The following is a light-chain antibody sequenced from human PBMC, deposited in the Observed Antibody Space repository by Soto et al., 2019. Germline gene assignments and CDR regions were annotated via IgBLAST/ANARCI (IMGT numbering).Light chain of an antibody. CDR1: QSVSSSY. CDR2: GAS. Sequence: EFVLTQSPGTLSFSPGEGATISCRASQSVSSSYIAWYQQRPGQTPSLXIYGASTRATGIPDRFSGSGSGTHFTLTISRLEPGDFAVYYCQHFGGTTFTFGQGTRLEIK. V-gene: IGKV3-20*01. J-gene: IGKJ5*01. CDR3: QHFGGTTFT.